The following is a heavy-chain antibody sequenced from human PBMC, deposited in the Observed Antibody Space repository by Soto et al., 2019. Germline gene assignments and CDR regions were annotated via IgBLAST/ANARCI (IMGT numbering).Heavy chain of an antibody. J-gene: IGHJ2*01. Sequence: SVKVSCKASAGTFSSYAISWVRQAPGQGLEWMGGIIPIFGTANYAQKFQGRVTITADESTSTAYMELSSLRSEDTAVYYCARDYYYDSSGYYWYFDLWGRGTLVTVSS. V-gene: IGHV1-69*13. CDR2: IIPIFGTA. D-gene: IGHD3-22*01. CDR3: ARDYYYDSSGYYWYFDL. CDR1: AGTFSSYA.